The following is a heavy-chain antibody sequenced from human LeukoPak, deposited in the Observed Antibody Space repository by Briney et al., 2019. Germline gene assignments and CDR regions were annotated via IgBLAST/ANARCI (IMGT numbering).Heavy chain of an antibody. J-gene: IGHJ4*02. V-gene: IGHV3-48*02. D-gene: IGHD3-22*01. CDR2: ISYSSSAI. CDR1: GFTFSTYS. Sequence: GGSLRLSCAASGFTFSTYSMNWVRQAPGKGLEWVSYISYSSSAIYYADSVKGRFTISRDNAKNSLYLRMNSLRDEDTAVYYCARDSYGSSGYYYVSDYWGQGTLVTVSA. CDR3: ARDSYGSSGYYYVSDY.